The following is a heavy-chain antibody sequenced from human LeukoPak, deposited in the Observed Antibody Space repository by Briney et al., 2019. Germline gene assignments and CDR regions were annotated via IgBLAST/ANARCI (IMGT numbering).Heavy chain of an antibody. Sequence: SETLSLTCTVSGGSISSSSYYWGWIRQPPGKGLEWIGSIYYSGSTYYNPSLKSRVTISVDTSMNQFSLKLSSVTAADTAVYYCARGNIVVVPAAIKYYFDYWGQGTLVTVSS. V-gene: IGHV4-39*07. J-gene: IGHJ4*02. CDR2: IYYSGST. CDR3: ARGNIVVVPAAIKYYFDY. D-gene: IGHD2-2*02. CDR1: GGSISSSSYY.